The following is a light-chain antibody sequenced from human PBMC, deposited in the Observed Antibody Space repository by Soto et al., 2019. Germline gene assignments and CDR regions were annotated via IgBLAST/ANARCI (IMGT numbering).Light chain of an antibody. CDR3: QQSYSTQIT. V-gene: IGKV1-39*01. J-gene: IGKJ5*01. CDR2: AAS. CDR1: QSISNY. Sequence: DIQRPQSPSSLSASVGDRVTITGMASQSISNYLNWYQQKPGKATKVLIYAASNLQSGVPSRFSGSGSGTDFTLTISSLQPEDFATYYCQQSYSTQITFGQGKRLAIK.